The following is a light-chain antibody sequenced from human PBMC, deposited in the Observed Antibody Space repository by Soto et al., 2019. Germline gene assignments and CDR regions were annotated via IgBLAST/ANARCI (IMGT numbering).Light chain of an antibody. CDR1: QSANSNY. J-gene: IGKJ2*01. Sequence: EIVLTQSPGTLSLSPGERATLSCRASQSANSNYLAWYQQKPGQAPRLLIYGASTRATGIPDRFSASGSGTDFTLTISILEPEDFAVYYCQQYGTSPPRYTFGQGTKLEIK. CDR3: QQYGTSPPRYT. V-gene: IGKV3-20*01. CDR2: GAS.